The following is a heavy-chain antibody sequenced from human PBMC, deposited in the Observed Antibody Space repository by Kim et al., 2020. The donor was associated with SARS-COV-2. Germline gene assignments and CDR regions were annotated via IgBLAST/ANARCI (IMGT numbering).Heavy chain of an antibody. CDR2: ISSDGSNK. CDR1: GFTFSTYT. D-gene: IGHD1-26*01. V-gene: IGHV3-30*04. CDR3: AMGIIGSLTGIDY. J-gene: IGHJ4*02. Sequence: GGSLRLSCAASGFTFSTYTMHWARQAPGKGLEWVAIISSDGSNKQFADSVKGRFTISRDNSKNTLYLQMNSLRPEDTGVYYCAMGIIGSLTGIDYWGQGTLVTVSS.